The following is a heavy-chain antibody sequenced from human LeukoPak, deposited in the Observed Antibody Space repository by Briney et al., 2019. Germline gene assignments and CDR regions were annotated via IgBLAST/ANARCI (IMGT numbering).Heavy chain of an antibody. D-gene: IGHD3-22*01. Sequence: PGGSLRLSCAASGSTFSSYSMNWVRQAPGKGLEWVSYISSSSSTIYYADSVKGRFTISRDNAKNSLYLQMNSLRSDDTAVYYCARVLYYYDSSGYSIDYXGQGTLVTVSS. CDR2: ISSSSSTI. J-gene: IGHJ4*02. V-gene: IGHV3-48*01. CDR3: ARVLYYYDSSGYSIDY. CDR1: GSTFSSYS.